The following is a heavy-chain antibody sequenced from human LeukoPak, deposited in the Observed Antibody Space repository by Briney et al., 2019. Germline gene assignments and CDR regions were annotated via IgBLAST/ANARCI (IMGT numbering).Heavy chain of an antibody. CDR1: GFTFSSYE. D-gene: IGHD6-19*01. J-gene: IGHJ4*02. Sequence: GGSLRLSCAASGFTFSSYEMTWVRQAPGKGLAWVANIIEGGDLKYYVDSVKGRFTISRDNTKNSLYLQMKSLRADDTAVYYCARVGKNGWDFDHWGQGTLVTVSS. V-gene: IGHV3-7*01. CDR2: IIEGGDLK. CDR3: ARVGKNGWDFDH.